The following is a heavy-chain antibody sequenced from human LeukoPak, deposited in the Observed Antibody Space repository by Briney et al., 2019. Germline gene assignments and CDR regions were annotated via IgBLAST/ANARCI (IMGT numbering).Heavy chain of an antibody. V-gene: IGHV3-11*04. CDR1: GFTVSNNY. D-gene: IGHD6-19*01. CDR3: ARAFSGWYATFDY. Sequence: PGGSLRLSCAASGFTVSNNYMNWVRQAPGKGLEWVSYISSSGSTIHYADSVKGRFTISRDNAKNSLYLQMNSLRVEDTAVYYCARAFSGWYATFDYWGQGTLVTVSS. CDR2: ISSSGSTI. J-gene: IGHJ4*02.